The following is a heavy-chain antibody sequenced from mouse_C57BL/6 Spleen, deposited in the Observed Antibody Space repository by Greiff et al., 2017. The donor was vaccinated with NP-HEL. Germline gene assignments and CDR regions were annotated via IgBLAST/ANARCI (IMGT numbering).Heavy chain of an antibody. V-gene: IGHV5-9-1*02. CDR2: ISSGGDYI. CDR3: TRGFSYFDV. Sequence: VQLKESGEGLVKPGGSLKLSCAASGFTFSSYAMSWVRQTPEKRLEWVAYISSGGDYIYYADTVKGRFTISRDNARNPLYLQMSSLKSEDTAMYYCTRGFSYFDVWGTGTTVTVSS. J-gene: IGHJ1*03. CDR1: GFTFSSYA.